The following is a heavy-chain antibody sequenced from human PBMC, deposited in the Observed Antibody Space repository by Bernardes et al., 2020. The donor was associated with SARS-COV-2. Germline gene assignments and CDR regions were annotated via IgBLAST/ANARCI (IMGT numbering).Heavy chain of an antibody. D-gene: IGHD4-4*01. CDR3: AMPTRDPVN. CDR1: GFTFSDYY. J-gene: IGHJ4*02. Sequence: GGSLRLSCAASGFTFSDYYMSWFRQAPGRGLEWISYISGSNSDARSADSVKGRFTISRDNAKSSLYMQMDNLRAEDSAVYYCAMPTRDPVNRGQGTLVTVSS. V-gene: IGHV3-11*06. CDR2: ISGSNSDA.